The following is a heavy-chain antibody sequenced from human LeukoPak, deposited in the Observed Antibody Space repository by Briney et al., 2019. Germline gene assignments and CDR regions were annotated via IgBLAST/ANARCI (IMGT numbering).Heavy chain of an antibody. J-gene: IGHJ6*03. V-gene: IGHV1-69*13. Sequence: ASVKVSCKASGGTFSNYAISWVRQAPGQGLEWIGGIIPIFGTTHYAQKLQGRVTITADESASTAYMELRSLRSEDTAVYYCARGNTAATSCYYYMDVWGKGTTVTVSS. CDR1: GGTFSNYA. D-gene: IGHD6-25*01. CDR2: IIPIFGTT. CDR3: ARGNTAATSCYYYMDV.